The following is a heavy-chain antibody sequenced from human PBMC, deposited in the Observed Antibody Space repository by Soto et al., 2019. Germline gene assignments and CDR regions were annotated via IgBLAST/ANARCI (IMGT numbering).Heavy chain of an antibody. CDR2: INPNSGGT. Sequence: ALVKVSCKASGYTFTGYYMHWVRQAPGQGLEWMGWINPNSGGTNYAQKFQGRVTMTRDTSISTAYMELSRLRSDDTAVYYCARLGASSYYDSSGSTSDYYGMDVWGQGTTVTVSS. D-gene: IGHD3-22*01. CDR3: ARLGASSYYDSSGSTSDYYGMDV. J-gene: IGHJ6*02. V-gene: IGHV1-2*02. CDR1: GYTFTGYY.